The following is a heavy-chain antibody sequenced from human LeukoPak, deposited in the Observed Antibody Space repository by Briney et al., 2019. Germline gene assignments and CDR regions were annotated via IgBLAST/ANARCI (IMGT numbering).Heavy chain of an antibody. CDR3: ARLVGANDY. Sequence: GGSLRLSCAASGFIFSSYAMNWVRQAPGKGLEWVSAISGSGGRTYYADSVKGRFTISRDNSKNTLYLQMNSLRAEDTAVYYCARLVGANDYWGQGTLVTVSS. D-gene: IGHD1-26*01. J-gene: IGHJ4*02. CDR2: ISGSGGRT. V-gene: IGHV3-23*01. CDR1: GFIFSSYA.